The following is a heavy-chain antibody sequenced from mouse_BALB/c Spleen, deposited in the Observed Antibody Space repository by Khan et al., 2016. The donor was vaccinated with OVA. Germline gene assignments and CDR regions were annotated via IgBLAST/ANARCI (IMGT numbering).Heavy chain of an antibody. J-gene: IGHJ3*01. CDR2: ILPGSGRN. Sequence: QVQLKQSGAELMKPGASVKISCKATGYTFSSYWIEWVKQRPGHGLEWIGEILPGSGRNNYNETLKGKATFTADTSSNPAYLQLSSLTSEDAAVYYCARGNYYGSSSWVGYWGQGTLVTVSA. D-gene: IGHD1-1*01. CDR1: GYTFSSYW. CDR3: ARGNYYGSSSWVGY. V-gene: IGHV1-9*01.